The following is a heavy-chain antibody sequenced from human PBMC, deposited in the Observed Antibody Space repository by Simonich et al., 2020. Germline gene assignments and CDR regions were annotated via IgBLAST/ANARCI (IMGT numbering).Heavy chain of an antibody. J-gene: IGHJ3*02. Sequence: QLQLQESGPGLVKPSETLSLTCTVSGGSISSSSYYWGWIRQPPGKGLEWIGSIYYSGSTYYNPSLNSRVTISVDTSKNQFSLKLSSVTAADTAVYYCASTLFTASSSFAFDIWGQGTMVTVSS. CDR2: IYYSGST. CDR1: GGSISSSSYY. D-gene: IGHD6-6*01. V-gene: IGHV4-39*01. CDR3: ASTLFTASSSFAFDI.